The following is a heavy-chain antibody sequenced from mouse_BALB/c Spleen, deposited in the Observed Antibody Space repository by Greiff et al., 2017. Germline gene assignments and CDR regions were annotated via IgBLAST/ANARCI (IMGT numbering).Heavy chain of an antibody. CDR1: GFTFSSSG. CDR3: ARDGNYEGCYAMDY. J-gene: IGHJ4*01. Sequence: DVQLLESGGGLVQPGGSRKLSCAASGFTFSSSGMHWVRQAPEKGLEWVAYISSGSSTTYYADTVKGRFTIARDTPKNTPFLQMTSLTSEDTAMYYCARDGNYEGCYAMDYWGQGTSVTVSS. V-gene: IGHV5-17*02. CDR2: ISSGSSTT. D-gene: IGHD2-1*01.